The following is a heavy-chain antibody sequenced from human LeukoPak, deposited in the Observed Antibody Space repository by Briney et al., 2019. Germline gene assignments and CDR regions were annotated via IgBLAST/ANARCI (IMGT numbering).Heavy chain of an antibody. Sequence: LETLSLTCTVSGGSISSSSYYWGWIRQPPGKGLEWIGSIYYSGSTYYNPSLKSRVTISVDTSKNQFSLKLSSVTAADTAVYYCARHPMIVVGNWFDPWGQGTLVTVSS. D-gene: IGHD3-22*01. CDR1: GGSISSSSYY. CDR3: ARHPMIVVGNWFDP. J-gene: IGHJ5*02. V-gene: IGHV4-39*01. CDR2: IYYSGST.